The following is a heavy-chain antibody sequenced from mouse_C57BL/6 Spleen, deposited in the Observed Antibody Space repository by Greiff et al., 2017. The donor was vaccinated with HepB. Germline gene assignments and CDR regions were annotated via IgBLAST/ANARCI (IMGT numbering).Heavy chain of an antibody. CDR2: IDPETGGT. CDR1: GYTFTDYE. CDR3: TRGEAYSKEASSWFAY. V-gene: IGHV1-15*01. D-gene: IGHD2-5*01. Sequence: QVQLQQSGAELVRPGASVTLSCKASGYTFTDYEMHWVKQTPVHGLEWIGAIDPETGGTAYNQKFKGKAILTADKSSSAAYMELRSLTSEDSAVYYWTRGEAYSKEASSWFAYWGQGTLVTVSA. J-gene: IGHJ3*01.